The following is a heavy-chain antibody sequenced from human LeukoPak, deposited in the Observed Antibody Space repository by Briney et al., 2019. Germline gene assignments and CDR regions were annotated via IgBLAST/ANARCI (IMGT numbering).Heavy chain of an antibody. V-gene: IGHV3-74*01. J-gene: IGHJ4*02. Sequence: GGSLRLSCAASGFTFSSYWLHWVRQAPGKGLVWVSRIKGDERSTNYADSVKGRFTISRDNAKNTLYLQMNSLRAEDTAVYYCARAPSGGTDYWGQGTLVTVSS. D-gene: IGHD3-10*01. CDR1: GFTFSSYW. CDR2: IKGDERST. CDR3: ARAPSGGTDY.